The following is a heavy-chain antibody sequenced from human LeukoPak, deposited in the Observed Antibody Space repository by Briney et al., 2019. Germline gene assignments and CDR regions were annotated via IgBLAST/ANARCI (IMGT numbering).Heavy chain of an antibody. D-gene: IGHD5-12*01. J-gene: IGHJ4*02. Sequence: GGSLRLSCAASGFTFSSYGMHWVRQAPGKGLEWVAVIWYDGSNKYYADSVKGQFTISRDNSKNTLYLQMNSLRAEDTAVYYCAKDIVATTAYYFDYWGQGTLVTVSS. CDR1: GFTFSSYG. V-gene: IGHV3-33*06. CDR2: IWYDGSNK. CDR3: AKDIVATTAYYFDY.